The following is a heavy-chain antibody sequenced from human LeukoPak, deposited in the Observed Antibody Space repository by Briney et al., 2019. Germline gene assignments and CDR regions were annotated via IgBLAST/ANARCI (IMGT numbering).Heavy chain of an antibody. CDR1: GDSISRSNYY. CDR2: IDYSGNT. J-gene: IGHJ6*02. V-gene: IGHV4-39*01. Sequence: KPSETLSLTSTVSGDSISRSNYYWGSLRQPPGKVLEWIASIDYSGNTYYNPSLKSRVTISVDTSKDQFSLKLRFVTAADRAVYYCARLLGGDYYYQYGMDVWGHGATVTVSS. CDR3: ARLLGGDYYYQYGMDV.